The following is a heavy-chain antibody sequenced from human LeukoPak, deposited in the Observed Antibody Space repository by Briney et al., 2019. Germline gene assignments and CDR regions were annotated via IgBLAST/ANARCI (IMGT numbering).Heavy chain of an antibody. V-gene: IGHV5-51*01. Sequence: GESLKISCKGSGYSFTSYWIGWVRQMPGKGLEWMGIIYPGDSDTRYSPSFQGQVTISADKSISTAYLQWSSLKASDTAMYYCAGHSRESSSWSPWNFDYWGQGTLVTVSS. D-gene: IGHD6-13*01. J-gene: IGHJ4*02. CDR3: AGHSRESSSWSPWNFDY. CDR2: IYPGDSDT. CDR1: GYSFTSYW.